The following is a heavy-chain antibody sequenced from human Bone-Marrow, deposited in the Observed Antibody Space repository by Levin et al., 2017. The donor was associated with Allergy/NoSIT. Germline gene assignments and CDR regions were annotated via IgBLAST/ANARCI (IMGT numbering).Heavy chain of an antibody. CDR1: GFTFAGCW. CDR2: INQDGGER. Sequence: ASVKVSCTASGFTFAGCWMSWVRQAPGRGLECVANINQDGGERYYLDSVKGRFTVSRDNAKNSLYLQMNSLTVDDTAVYYCARFRSLGDWGQGALVTVSS. J-gene: IGHJ4*02. CDR3: ARFRSLGD. V-gene: IGHV3-7*01. D-gene: IGHD3-10*01.